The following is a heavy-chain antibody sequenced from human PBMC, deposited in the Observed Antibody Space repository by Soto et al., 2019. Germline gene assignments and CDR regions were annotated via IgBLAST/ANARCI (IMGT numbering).Heavy chain of an antibody. J-gene: IGHJ6*02. CDR1: GSYISCPH. V-gene: IGHV4-4*07. Sequence: SETLSLTCAVSGSYISCPHWNGIRQGAGKGLEWIGRLYLGGTTYYNPSLVSRVTMSADTSKNQVSLKLTSVTAADSAIYYCAASTFGDYYGMDVWGQGASVTVSS. CDR3: AASTFGDYYGMDV. CDR2: LYLGGTT. D-gene: IGHD3-3*01.